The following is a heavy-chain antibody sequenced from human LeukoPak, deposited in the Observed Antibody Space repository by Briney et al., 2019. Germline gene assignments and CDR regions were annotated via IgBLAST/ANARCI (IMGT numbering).Heavy chain of an antibody. CDR3: AIRYGSGEKYYYYYYMDV. V-gene: IGHV1-8*01. D-gene: IGHD3-10*01. Sequence: ASVKVSCKASGYTFTSYDINWVRQATGQGLEWMGWMNPNSGNTGYAQKFQGRVAMTRNTSISTAYMELSSLRSEDTAVYYCAIRYGSGEKYYYYYYMDVWGKGTTVTVSS. CDR1: GYTFTSYD. CDR2: MNPNSGNT. J-gene: IGHJ6*03.